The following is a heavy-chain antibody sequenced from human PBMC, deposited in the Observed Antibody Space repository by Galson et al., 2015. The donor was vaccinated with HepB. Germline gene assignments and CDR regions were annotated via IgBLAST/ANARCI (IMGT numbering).Heavy chain of an antibody. Sequence: SVKVSCKASGYTFTSYYMHWVRQAPGQGLEWMGIINPSGGSTSYAQKFQGRVTMTRDTSTSTVYMELSSLRSEDTAVYYCARDPRDSNLPSFGPGNWFDPWGRGTLVTVSS. CDR3: ARDPRDSNLPSFGPGNWFDP. D-gene: IGHD4-11*01. CDR1: GYTFTSYY. V-gene: IGHV1-46*01. J-gene: IGHJ5*02. CDR2: INPSGGST.